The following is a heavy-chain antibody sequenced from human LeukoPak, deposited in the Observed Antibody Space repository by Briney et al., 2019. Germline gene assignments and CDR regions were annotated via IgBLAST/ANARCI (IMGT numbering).Heavy chain of an antibody. CDR2: ISSSSSYI. D-gene: IGHD3-3*01. Sequence: PGGSLRLSCAASGFTFSSYSMNWVRQAPGKGLEWVSSISSSSSYIYYADLVKGRFTISRDNAKNSLYLQMNSLRAEDTAVYYCARAGTYYDFWSGLFEEGYDAFDIWGQGTMVTVSS. J-gene: IGHJ3*02. CDR1: GFTFSSYS. CDR3: ARAGTYYDFWSGLFEEGYDAFDI. V-gene: IGHV3-21*01.